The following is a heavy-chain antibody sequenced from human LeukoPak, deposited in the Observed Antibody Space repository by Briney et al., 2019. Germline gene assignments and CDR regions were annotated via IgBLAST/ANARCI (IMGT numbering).Heavy chain of an antibody. CDR3: ARDLGGYGSGSYSNNPRWFDP. D-gene: IGHD3-10*01. V-gene: IGHV3-21*01. Sequence: SPGGSLRLSCAASGFTFSSYSMNWVRQAPGKGLEWVSSISSSSSYIYYADSVKGRFTISRDNAKNSLYLQMNSLRAEDTAVYYCARDLGGYGSGSYSNNPRWFDPWGQGTLVTVSS. CDR1: GFTFSSYS. J-gene: IGHJ5*02. CDR2: ISSSSSYI.